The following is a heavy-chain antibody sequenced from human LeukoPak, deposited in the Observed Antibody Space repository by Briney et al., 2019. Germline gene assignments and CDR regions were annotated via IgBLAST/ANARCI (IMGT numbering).Heavy chain of an antibody. Sequence: SGGSLRLSCAASGFTFSSYAMSWVRQAPGKGLEWVSAISGSGGSTYCADSVKGRFTISRDNAKNSLYLQMNSLRAEDTAVYYCASSDIVVVPANMDVWGKGTTVTVSS. CDR1: GFTFSSYA. V-gene: IGHV3-23*01. CDR2: ISGSGGST. CDR3: ASSDIVVVPANMDV. D-gene: IGHD2-2*01. J-gene: IGHJ6*03.